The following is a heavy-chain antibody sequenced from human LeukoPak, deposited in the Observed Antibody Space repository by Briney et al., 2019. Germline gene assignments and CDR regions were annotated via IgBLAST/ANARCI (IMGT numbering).Heavy chain of an antibody. Sequence: GGSLTLSCAASGFTFDMGWVRQAPGKGLQWVSVISAGGNNTFYADSVRGRFNISRDNSRNAVELQMNSLRAEDTAVYYCGKRSTSHRGRGNYWGQGALVTVSS. CDR2: ISAGGNNT. CDR1: GFTFD. D-gene: IGHD2-2*01. CDR3: GKRSTSHRGRGNY. J-gene: IGHJ4*02. V-gene: IGHV3-23*01.